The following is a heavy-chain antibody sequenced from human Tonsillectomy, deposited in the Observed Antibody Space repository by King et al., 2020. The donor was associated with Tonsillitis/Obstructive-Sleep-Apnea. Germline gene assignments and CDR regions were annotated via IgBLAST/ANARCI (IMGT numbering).Heavy chain of an antibody. CDR2: ISSSSSTI. CDR3: ARILYRTTGTSPDAFDI. J-gene: IGHJ3*02. Sequence: VQLVESGGGLVQPGGSLRLSCAASGFTYSSYSMNWFRQAPGKGLEWRSYISSSSSTIYYADTVKGRFTISRDNAKISLYLQMNILRDEDTAVYYCARILYRTTGTSPDAFDIWGQGTMVTVSS. V-gene: IGHV3-48*02. D-gene: IGHD1-1*01. CDR1: GFTYSSYS.